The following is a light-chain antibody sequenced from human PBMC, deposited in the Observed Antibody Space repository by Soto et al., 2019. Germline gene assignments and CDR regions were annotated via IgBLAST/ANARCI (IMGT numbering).Light chain of an antibody. CDR3: QKRGNWPLN. CDR2: DAS. Sequence: IVLTPAPTDLCPLSGEKANPSRRASQSVSSQLAWYQHKSGQAPRLLIYDASDRATGIPARFSGSGSGTDFTLTISSLEPEDFAVYYCQKRGNWPLNCGGGTTVDIK. CDR1: QSVSSQ. V-gene: IGKV3-11*01. J-gene: IGKJ4*01.